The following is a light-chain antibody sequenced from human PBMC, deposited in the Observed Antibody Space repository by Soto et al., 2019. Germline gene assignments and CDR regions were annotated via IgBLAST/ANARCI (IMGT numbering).Light chain of an antibody. CDR1: SSNIGSNT. Sequence: QSVLTQPPSASGTPGQRVTISCSGSSSNIGSNTVNWYQQLPGTAPKLLIYSNNQRPSGVPGRFSGSRSGTSASLAISGLQSEDEADYYCAAWDDSLNGVVFRGGTQLT. J-gene: IGLJ2*01. CDR2: SNN. V-gene: IGLV1-44*01. CDR3: AAWDDSLNGVV.